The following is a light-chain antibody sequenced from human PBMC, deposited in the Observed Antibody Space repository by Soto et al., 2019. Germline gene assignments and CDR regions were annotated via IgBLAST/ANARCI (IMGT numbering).Light chain of an antibody. V-gene: IGKV3-20*01. CDR3: QQYGSPIT. CDR2: AAS. J-gene: IGKJ5*01. CDR1: QSVSSIY. Sequence: EIVLTQSPGTLSLSPGERAILSCRASQSVSSIYLAWYQQKPGQAPRLLIYAASSRATGIPDRFSGSGSGTDFTLTISRREPEDFAVYYCQQYGSPITFGQGTRLEIK.